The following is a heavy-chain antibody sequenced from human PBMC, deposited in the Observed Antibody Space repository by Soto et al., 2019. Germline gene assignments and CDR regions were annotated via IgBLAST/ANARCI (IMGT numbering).Heavy chain of an antibody. Sequence: SVNCSVNTSGYNFKKNVFTWVRQAPGQVLDCIGGTIPALGKTHYIEKFQGRVTITVDDDTRTVYMEVRDLTSEDTAIYYCARGPFRPSAMGVWGQWTTVTVSS. CDR2: TIPALGKT. J-gene: IGHJ6*02. CDR3: ARGPFRPSAMGV. D-gene: IGHD3-10*01. CDR1: GYNFKKNV. V-gene: IGHV1-69*10.